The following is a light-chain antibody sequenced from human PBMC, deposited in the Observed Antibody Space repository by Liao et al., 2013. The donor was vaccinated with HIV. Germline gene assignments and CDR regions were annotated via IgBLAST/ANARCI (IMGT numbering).Light chain of an antibody. V-gene: IGLV3-21*01. Sequence: SYVLTQPPSVSVAPGKTARITCGGDDFGTKRVHWYQQKPGQSPLLVIYQDTSRPSGIPERFSGSNSGNTATLTISGTQPTDEADYYCQAWDGNTAIFGGGTKLTVL. J-gene: IGLJ2*01. CDR2: QDT. CDR1: DFGTKR. CDR3: QAWDGNTAI.